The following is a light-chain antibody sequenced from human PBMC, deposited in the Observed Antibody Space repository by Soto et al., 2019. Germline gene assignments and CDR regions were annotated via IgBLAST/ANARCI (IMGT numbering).Light chain of an antibody. CDR3: MQALQTFGT. J-gene: IGKJ4*01. Sequence: IVMTQSPLSLPVTPGAPASISCRSSQRLLHSNGYNYLDWYLQKPGQSPQLLISLGSNRASGVPDRFSGSGSCTDFTLKISRVEAEHVGVYCRMQALQTFGTFGGGPKVEIK. CDR2: LGS. V-gene: IGKV2-28*01. CDR1: QRLLHSNGYNY.